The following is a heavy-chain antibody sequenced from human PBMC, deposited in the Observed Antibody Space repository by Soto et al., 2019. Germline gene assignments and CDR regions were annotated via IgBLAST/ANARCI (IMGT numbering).Heavy chain of an antibody. CDR3: ARARSVMVRGVIISGGSFDP. CDR2: IYYSGST. Sequence: PSETLSLTCTVSGGSISSYYWSWIRQPPGKGLEWIGYIYYSGSTNYNPSLKSRVTISVDTSKNQFSLKLSSVTAADTAVYYCARARSVMVRGVIISGGSFDPWGQGTLVTVSS. V-gene: IGHV4-59*01. D-gene: IGHD3-10*01. J-gene: IGHJ5*02. CDR1: GGSISSYY.